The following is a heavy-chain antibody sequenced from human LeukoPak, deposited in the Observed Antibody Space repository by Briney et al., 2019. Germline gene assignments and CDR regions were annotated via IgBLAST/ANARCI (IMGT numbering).Heavy chain of an antibody. J-gene: IGHJ4*02. CDR2: ISSGSTI. CDR3: ARDTDVN. D-gene: IGHD3-16*01. CDR1: GFTFSDYY. Sequence: KPGGSLRLSCAASGFTFSDYYMSWIRQAPGKGLEWVSYISSGSTIYYADSVKGRFTISRDNAKNSLYLQMNSLRAEDTAVYYCARDTDVNWGQGTLVTVSS. V-gene: IGHV3-11*01.